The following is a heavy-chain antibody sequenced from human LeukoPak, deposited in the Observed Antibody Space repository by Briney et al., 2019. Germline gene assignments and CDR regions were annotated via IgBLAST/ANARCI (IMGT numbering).Heavy chain of an antibody. Sequence: ASVKVSCKASGYTFTSYYMHWVRRAPGQGLEWMGWISAYNGNTNYAQKLQGRVTMTTDTSTSTAYMELRSLRSDDTAVYYCAREMGELSLDYWGQGTLVTVSS. CDR3: AREMGELSLDY. J-gene: IGHJ4*02. D-gene: IGHD3-16*02. CDR1: GYTFTSYY. CDR2: ISAYNGNT. V-gene: IGHV1-18*04.